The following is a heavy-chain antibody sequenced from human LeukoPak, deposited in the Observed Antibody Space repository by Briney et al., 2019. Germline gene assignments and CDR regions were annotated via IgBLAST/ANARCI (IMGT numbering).Heavy chain of an antibody. J-gene: IGHJ4*02. V-gene: IGHV3-7*01. Sequence: GGSLRLSCAASGFTFSSYWMTWVRQAPGKGLEWVASINQDGSEKYYVDSVKGRFTISRDNTKNLVYLQINSLRAEDTAVHYCAREGGSSSSYDYWGQGTLVTVSS. D-gene: IGHD6-6*01. CDR1: GFTFSSYW. CDR2: INQDGSEK. CDR3: AREGGSSSSYDY.